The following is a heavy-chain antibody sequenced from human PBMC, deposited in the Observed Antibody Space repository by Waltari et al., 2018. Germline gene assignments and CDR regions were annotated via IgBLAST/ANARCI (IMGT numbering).Heavy chain of an antibody. CDR1: GGSITNTKHY. Sequence: QLQLQESGPGLVKPSETLSLTCSVSGGSITNTKHYWGWIRQPPGQGLEWIGTMSYLGATYSSPPLKSRVTTSRDTSTNQLSLKVSSVTAADTSMYYCATYIGASVGTAAFDVWGKGTMVTVSS. CDR3: ATYIGASVGTAAFDV. J-gene: IGHJ3*01. V-gene: IGHV4-39*01. D-gene: IGHD5-12*01. CDR2: MSYLGAT.